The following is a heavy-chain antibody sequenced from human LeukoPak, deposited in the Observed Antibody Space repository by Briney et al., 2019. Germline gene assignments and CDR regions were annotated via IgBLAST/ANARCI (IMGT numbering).Heavy chain of an antibody. D-gene: IGHD3/OR15-3a*01. CDR1: GFTFSSSW. V-gene: IGHV3-74*03. J-gene: IGHJ4*02. CDR3: VRDETLWTLDW. CDR2: INERGTDS. Sequence: GGSLRLSCAASGFTFSSSWMHWVRQAPGKGLIWVSRINERGTDSMYAESVKGRFTISRDNAENTVYLQMNSLRVEDTAVYHCVRDETLWTLDWWGQGTLVSVSS.